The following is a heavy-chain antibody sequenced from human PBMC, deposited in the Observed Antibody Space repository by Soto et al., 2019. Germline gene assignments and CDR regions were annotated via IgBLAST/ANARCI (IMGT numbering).Heavy chain of an antibody. CDR2: IKSKTDGGTT. CDR3: TTCSYSGGWYDFSYY. Sequence: GGTLRLSCAASGSTFSNAWMNWVRQAPGKGLEWVGRIKSKTDGGTTDYAAPVKGRFTISRDDSKNTLYLQMNSLKTEDTAVYYCTTCSYSGGWYDFSYYRGQRTLVTVSA. J-gene: IGHJ4*02. V-gene: IGHV3-15*07. CDR1: GSTFSNAW. D-gene: IGHD6-19*01.